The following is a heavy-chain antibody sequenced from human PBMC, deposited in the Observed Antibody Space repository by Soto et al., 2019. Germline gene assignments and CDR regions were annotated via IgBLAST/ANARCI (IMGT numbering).Heavy chain of an antibody. J-gene: IGHJ6*02. CDR2: IYYSGST. Sequence: SETLSLTXTVSGGSISSSSYYWGWIRQPPGKGLEWIGSIYYSGSTYYNPSLKSRVTISVDTSKNQFSLKLSSVTAADTAVYYCARPGGSGSRYYYGMDVWGQGTTVTVSS. D-gene: IGHD3-10*01. CDR3: ARPGGSGSRYYYGMDV. V-gene: IGHV4-39*01. CDR1: GGSISSSSYY.